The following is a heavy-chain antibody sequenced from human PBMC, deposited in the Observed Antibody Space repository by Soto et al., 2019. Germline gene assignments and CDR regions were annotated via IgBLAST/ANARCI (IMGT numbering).Heavy chain of an antibody. V-gene: IGHV3-21*01. Sequence: GGSLRVSCAASGFIFSSYNMNWVRQAPGKGLEWVSSISSSSNYIYYADSVKGRFTISRDNAKNSLSLQMNSLRAEDTAVYYCAREEGGKTGRCYYYYGMDVWGQGTKVTVSS. J-gene: IGHJ6*02. CDR1: GFIFSSYN. D-gene: IGHD3-10*01. CDR2: ISSSSNYI. CDR3: AREEGGKTGRCYYYYGMDV.